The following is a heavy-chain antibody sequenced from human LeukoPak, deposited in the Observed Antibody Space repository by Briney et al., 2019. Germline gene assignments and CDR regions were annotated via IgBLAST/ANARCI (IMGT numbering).Heavy chain of an antibody. CDR3: ARAASGAGRYRAFDI. Sequence: ASVKVSCKASGYTFSSYGISWVRQAPGQGLQWMGWMSAYNGNTNYAQQLQGRVTMTTDTSTSTAYMELRSLRSDDTAVYYCARAASGAGRYRAFDIWGQGTMVTVSS. CDR2: MSAYNGNT. CDR1: GYTFSSYG. J-gene: IGHJ3*02. D-gene: IGHD3-10*01. V-gene: IGHV1-18*01.